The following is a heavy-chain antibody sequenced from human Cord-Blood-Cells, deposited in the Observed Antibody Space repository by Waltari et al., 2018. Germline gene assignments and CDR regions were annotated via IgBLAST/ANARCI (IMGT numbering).Heavy chain of an antibody. V-gene: IGHV4-34*01. CDR3: ASFHYYYMDV. Sequence: QVQLQQWGAGLLKPSETLSFTCDVYGGSFSGYYWSWIRQHPGKGLERIGERNHSGSTNYNPSLKSRVTISVDTSKNQFSLKLSSVTAADTAVYYCASFHYYYMDVWGKGTTVTVSS. CDR1: GGSFSGYY. J-gene: IGHJ6*03. CDR2: RNHSGST.